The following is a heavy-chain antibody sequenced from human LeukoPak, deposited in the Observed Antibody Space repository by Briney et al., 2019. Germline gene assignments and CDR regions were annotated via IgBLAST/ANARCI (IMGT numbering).Heavy chain of an antibody. V-gene: IGHV4-39*01. J-gene: IGHJ4*02. CDR2: IYYSGST. Sequence: SETLSLTCTVSGGSISSSSYYWGWIRQPPGKGLEWIGSIYYSGSTYYNPSLKSRVTISVDTSKNQFSLKLSSVTAADTAVYYCARQEAKLQLLWFGRARSRYFDYWGQGTLVTVSS. CDR1: GGSISSSSYY. D-gene: IGHD3-10*01. CDR3: ARQEAKLQLLWFGRARSRYFDY.